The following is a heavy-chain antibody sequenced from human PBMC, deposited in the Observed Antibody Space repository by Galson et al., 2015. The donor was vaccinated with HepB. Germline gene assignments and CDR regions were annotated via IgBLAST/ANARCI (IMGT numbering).Heavy chain of an antibody. CDR1: GFPFATYA. CDR3: AKEKTSAGFFDY. J-gene: IGHJ4*02. V-gene: IGHV3-23*01. CDR2: IGGSGTRT. Sequence: SLRLSCAASGFPFATYAMSWVRQAPGKGLEWVSAIGGSGTRTHYSDSVKGRFTISRDNSKNTLYLQMNSLRAEDTAVYFRAKEKTSAGFFDYWGQGALVTVSS.